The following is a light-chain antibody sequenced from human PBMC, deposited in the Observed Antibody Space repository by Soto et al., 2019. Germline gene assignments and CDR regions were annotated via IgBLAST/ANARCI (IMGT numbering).Light chain of an antibody. CDR3: SSYTSAATYV. CDR2: DVT. Sequence: QSALTQPASVSGSPGQSITISCTGSSSDVGAYNYDSWYQQHHPGEAPKLIIYDVTHWPAGVSNRFSGSKSGNTASLTISGLQTEDEADYYCSSYTSAATYVFGTGTKLTVL. CDR1: SSDVGAYNY. V-gene: IGLV2-14*03. J-gene: IGLJ1*01.